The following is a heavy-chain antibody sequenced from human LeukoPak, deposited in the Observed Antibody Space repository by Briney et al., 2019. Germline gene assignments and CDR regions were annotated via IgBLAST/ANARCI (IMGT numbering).Heavy chain of an antibody. CDR3: ARVGSGGNYGAFDI. Sequence: ASVKVSCKASGYTFTGYYMHWVRQAPGQGLEWMGRINPNSGGTNYAQKLQGRVTMTTDTSTSTAYMELRSLRSDDTAVYYCARVGSGGNYGAFDIWGQGTMVTVSS. D-gene: IGHD1-26*01. V-gene: IGHV1-2*06. J-gene: IGHJ3*02. CDR1: GYTFTGYY. CDR2: INPNSGGT.